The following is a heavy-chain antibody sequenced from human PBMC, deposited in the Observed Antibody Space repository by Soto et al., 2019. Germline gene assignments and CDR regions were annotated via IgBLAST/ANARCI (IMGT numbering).Heavy chain of an antibody. CDR3: ARERGPHADYYYYYGMDV. CDR1: GGTFSSYT. V-gene: IGHV1-69*08. D-gene: IGHD6-25*01. CDR2: IIPILGIA. J-gene: IGHJ6*02. Sequence: QVQLVQSGAEVKKPGSSVKVSCKASGGTFSSYTISWVRQAPGQGLEWMGRIIPILGIANYAQKFQGRVTITADKSTSTAYMELSSLRSEDTAVYYCARERGPHADYYYYYGMDVWGQGTTVTVSS.